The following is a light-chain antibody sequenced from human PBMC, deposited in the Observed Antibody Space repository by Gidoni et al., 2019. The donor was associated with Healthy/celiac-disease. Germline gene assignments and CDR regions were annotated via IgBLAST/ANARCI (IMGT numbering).Light chain of an antibody. J-gene: IGKJ1*01. V-gene: IGKV3-15*01. CDR2: GAS. CDR3: QQYNNWPPWT. CDR1: QSVSSN. Sequence: PAPLAVAPGERATLCCRASQSVSSNLAWYQQKPGQAPRLLIYGASTRATGIPARFSGSGSGTEFTLTISSLQSEDFAVYYCQQYNNWPPWTFGQGTKVEIK.